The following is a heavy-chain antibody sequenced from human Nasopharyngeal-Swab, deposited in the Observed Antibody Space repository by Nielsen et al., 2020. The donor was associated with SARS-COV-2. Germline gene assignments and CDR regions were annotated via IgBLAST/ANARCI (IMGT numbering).Heavy chain of an antibody. Sequence: WIRQPPGKGLEWIGYIYYSGNTNYNPSLKSRLTISVDTSKNQFSLGLISVTAADTAVYYCAREDASPTAFFDSWGQGMLVTVSS. D-gene: IGHD6-6*01. CDR2: IYYSGNT. V-gene: IGHV4-59*01. J-gene: IGHJ4*02. CDR3: AREDASPTAFFDS.